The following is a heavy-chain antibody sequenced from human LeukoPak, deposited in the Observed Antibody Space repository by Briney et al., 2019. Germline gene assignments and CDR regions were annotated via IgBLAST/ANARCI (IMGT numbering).Heavy chain of an antibody. CDR1: GFTFDDYG. Sequence: GGSLRLSCAASGFTFDDYGMSWVRQAPGKGLEWVSGINWNGGSTGYADSVKGRFTISRDNAKNSLYLQMNSLRAEDTAVYYCARGPPHLSPPSDFDYWGQGTLVTVSS. CDR2: INWNGGST. CDR3: ARGPPHLSPPSDFDY. J-gene: IGHJ4*02. V-gene: IGHV3-20*04.